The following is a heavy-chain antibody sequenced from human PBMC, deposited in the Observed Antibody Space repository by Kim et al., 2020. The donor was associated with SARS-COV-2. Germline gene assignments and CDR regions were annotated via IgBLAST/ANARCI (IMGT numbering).Heavy chain of an antibody. Sequence: SETLSLTCTVSGGSISSSSYYWGWIRQPPGKGLEWIGSIYYSGSTYYNPSLKSRVTISVDTSKNQFSLKLSSVTAADTAVYYCARPDIVVGNAFDIWGQGTMVTVSS. CDR2: IYYSGST. V-gene: IGHV4-39*01. J-gene: IGHJ3*02. CDR3: ARPDIVVGNAFDI. CDR1: GGSISSSSYY. D-gene: IGHD2-2*01.